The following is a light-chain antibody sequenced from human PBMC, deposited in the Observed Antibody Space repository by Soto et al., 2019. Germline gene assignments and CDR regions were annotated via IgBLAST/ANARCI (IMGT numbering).Light chain of an antibody. Sequence: EIVLTQSPGTLSLSPGERATLSCRASQSVSSSSYLAWYQQKPGQAPRLLIYGASSRATGIPDRFSGSGSATAFTLTISRLEPEDFAVYYCRQYGSSPSYTFGQGTKLAIK. J-gene: IGKJ2*01. CDR1: QSVSSSSY. CDR2: GAS. CDR3: RQYGSSPSYT. V-gene: IGKV3-20*01.